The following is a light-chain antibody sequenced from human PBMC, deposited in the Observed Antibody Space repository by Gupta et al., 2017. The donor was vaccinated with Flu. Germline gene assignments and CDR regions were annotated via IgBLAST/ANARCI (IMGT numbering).Light chain of an antibody. J-gene: IGKJ2*01. Sequence: TLYLPPGKRPTLFCRASQTVSDYLAWYQQNPGQPPRLLIDDASSRATGIPARFSGSGSQTDFTLTIGSLEPEDFAVYYCQQRGGWPPAYTFGPGTRLEIK. V-gene: IGKV3-11*01. CDR2: DAS. CDR3: QQRGGWPPAYT. CDR1: QTVSDY.